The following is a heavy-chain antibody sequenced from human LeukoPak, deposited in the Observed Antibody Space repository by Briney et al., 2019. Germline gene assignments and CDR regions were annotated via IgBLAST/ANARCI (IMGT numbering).Heavy chain of an antibody. V-gene: IGHV1-8*01. CDR2: MNPGSGNT. J-gene: IGHJ4*02. CDR3: TRGGIIILGVATVVDY. Sequence: ASVKVSCKASGYTFTSYDINWVRQTTGQGLEWMGWMNPGSGNTGNAQKFQGRVTMTRNTSINTVYMEVSGLRSEDTAVYYCTRGGIIILGVATVVDYWGQGTLVTVSS. D-gene: IGHD3/OR15-3a*01. CDR1: GYTFTSYD.